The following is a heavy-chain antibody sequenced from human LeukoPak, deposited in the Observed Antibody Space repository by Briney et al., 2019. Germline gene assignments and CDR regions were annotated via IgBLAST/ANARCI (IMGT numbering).Heavy chain of an antibody. Sequence: GGAVRLSCAASGLTFRIYEMNWLREAPGEGREWVSYISCSCSTIHYADSGKRRFTISRDYPNHSLYLQMNSGSAEDRAFYYCAAWDYSTVSPDYWGEGSLATPSS. J-gene: IGHJ4*02. D-gene: IGHD2-21*01. CDR2: ISCSCSTI. V-gene: IGHV3-48*03. CDR1: GLTFRIYE. CDR3: AAWDYSTVSPDY.